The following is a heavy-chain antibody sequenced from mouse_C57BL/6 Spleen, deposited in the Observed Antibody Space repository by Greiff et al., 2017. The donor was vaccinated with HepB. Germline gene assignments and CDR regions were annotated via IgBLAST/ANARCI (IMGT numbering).Heavy chain of an antibody. Sequence: VKVVESGPELVKPGASVKISCKASGYAFSSSWMNWVKQRPGKGLEWIGRIYPGDGDTNYNGKFKGKATLTADKSSSTAYMQLSSLTSEDSAVYFCARALYDGYYDYAMDYWGQGTSVTVSS. CDR2: IYPGDGDT. J-gene: IGHJ4*01. CDR1: GYAFSSSW. CDR3: ARALYDGYYDYAMDY. D-gene: IGHD2-3*01. V-gene: IGHV1-82*01.